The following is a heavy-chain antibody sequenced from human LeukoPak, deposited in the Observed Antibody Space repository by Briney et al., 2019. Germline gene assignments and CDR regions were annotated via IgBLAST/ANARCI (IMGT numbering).Heavy chain of an antibody. V-gene: IGHV3-48*01. J-gene: IGHJ4*02. CDR3: ARGTHYFGY. Sequence: GGSLRLSCAGSGITFSTYGMNWVRQAPGGGLEWVSYISLSSSDIYYADSVKGRFTISRDNAKNSLFLQMNSLRAEDTAVYYCARGTHYFGYWGQGTLVTVSS. CDR1: GITFSTYG. CDR2: ISLSSSDI. D-gene: IGHD1-1*01.